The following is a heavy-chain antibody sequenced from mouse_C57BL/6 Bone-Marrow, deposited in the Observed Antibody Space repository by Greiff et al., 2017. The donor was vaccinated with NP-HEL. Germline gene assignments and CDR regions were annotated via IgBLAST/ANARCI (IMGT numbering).Heavy chain of an antibody. CDR3: ARYNGYSFAY. V-gene: IGHV5-6*01. CDR2: ISSGGSYT. Sequence: EVQLVESGGDLVKPGGSLKLSCAASGFTFSSYGMSWVRQTPDKRLEWVATISSGGSYTYYTDSVKGRFTISRDNAKNTLYLQMSSLKSEYSAMYYCARYNGYSFAYWGQGTLVTVSA. J-gene: IGHJ3*01. D-gene: IGHD2-3*01. CDR1: GFTFSSYG.